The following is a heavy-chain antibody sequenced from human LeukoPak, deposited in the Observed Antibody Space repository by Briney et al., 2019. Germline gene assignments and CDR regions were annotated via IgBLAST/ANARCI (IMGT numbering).Heavy chain of an antibody. CDR1: GFTFSSYG. J-gene: IGHJ4*02. CDR2: IRYDGSNK. Sequence: GGSLRLSCAASGFTFSSYGMHWVRQAPGKGLEWVAFIRYDGSNKYYADSVKGRFTISRDNPKNTLYLQMNSLRAEDTAVYYCAKQRGHCTNGVCYYFDYWGQGTLVTVSS. D-gene: IGHD2-8*01. CDR3: AKQRGHCTNGVCYYFDY. V-gene: IGHV3-30*02.